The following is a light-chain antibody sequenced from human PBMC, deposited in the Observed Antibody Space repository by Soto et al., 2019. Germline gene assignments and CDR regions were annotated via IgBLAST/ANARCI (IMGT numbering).Light chain of an antibody. CDR1: SSDVGGYKF. Sequence: QSALTQPRSVSGSPGQSVTISCTGTSSDVGGYKFVSWYQQHPGKAPKFMIYEVSKRPSGVPDRFSGSKSGNTAFLTISGLQADDEAYYYCCSYAGFYTSVFGTGTKVTVL. V-gene: IGLV2-11*01. J-gene: IGLJ1*01. CDR3: CSYAGFYTSV. CDR2: EVS.